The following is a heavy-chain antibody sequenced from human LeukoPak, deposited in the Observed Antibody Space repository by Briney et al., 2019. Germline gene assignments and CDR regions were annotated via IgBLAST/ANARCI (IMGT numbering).Heavy chain of an antibody. J-gene: IGHJ4*02. CDR2: IYYSGST. V-gene: IGHV4-59*01. D-gene: IGHD2-2*03. Sequence: SETLSLTCAAYGGSISSYYWSWIRQPPGKGLEWIGYIYYSGSTNYNPSLKSRVTISVDTSKNQFSLKLRSVTAADTAVYYCARENPYYYFDYWDQGTLVTVSS. CDR1: GGSISSYY. CDR3: ARENPYYYFDY.